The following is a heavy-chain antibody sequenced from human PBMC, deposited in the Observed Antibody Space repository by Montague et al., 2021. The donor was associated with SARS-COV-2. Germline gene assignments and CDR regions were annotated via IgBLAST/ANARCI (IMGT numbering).Heavy chain of an antibody. Sequence: SETLSLTCAVSGGSISHYYWSWIRQPPGKGLEWIGYIYSSGGTNYNPSLKSRVTLSLDAAKNHFSLRLSSVTAADTAVYYCARHVRSLMDRGPDFDYWGQGTLVTVSS. CDR1: GGSISHYY. V-gene: IGHV4-59*08. CDR2: IYSSGGT. CDR3: ARHVRSLMDRGPDFDY. J-gene: IGHJ4*02. D-gene: IGHD3-10*01.